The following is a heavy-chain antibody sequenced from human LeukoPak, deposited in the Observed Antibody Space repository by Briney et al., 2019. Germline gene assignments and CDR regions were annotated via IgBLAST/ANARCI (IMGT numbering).Heavy chain of an antibody. J-gene: IGHJ3*02. CDR3: ARVPPVSHAFDI. D-gene: IGHD1-14*01. V-gene: IGHV3-66*01. CDR2: IYSGGST. Sequence: GGSLRLSCAASGFTVSSNYMSWVRQAPGKGLEWVSVIYSGGSTYYADSVKGRFTISRDNSKNTLYLQMNSLRAEDTAVYYCARVPPVSHAFDIWGQGTMVTVSS. CDR1: GFTVSSNY.